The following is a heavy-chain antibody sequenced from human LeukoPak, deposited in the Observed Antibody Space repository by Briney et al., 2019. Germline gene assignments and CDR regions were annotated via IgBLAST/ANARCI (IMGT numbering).Heavy chain of an antibody. CDR2: IIPIFGTA. V-gene: IGHV1-69*06. CDR3: ATDLAMVRGVIGGDY. D-gene: IGHD3-10*01. Sequence: RASVKVSCKASGGTFSSYAISWVRQAPGQGLEWMGGIIPIFGTANYAQKFQGRVTITADKSTSTAYMELSSLTSDDTAVYYCATDLAMVRGVIGGDYWGQGTLVTVSS. J-gene: IGHJ4*02. CDR1: GGTFSSYA.